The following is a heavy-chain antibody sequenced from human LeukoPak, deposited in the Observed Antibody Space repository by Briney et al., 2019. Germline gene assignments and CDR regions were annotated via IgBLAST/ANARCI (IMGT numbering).Heavy chain of an antibody. CDR2: ISASGSAT. D-gene: IGHD7-27*01. J-gene: IGHJ4*02. Sequence: RTGGSLRLSCAASGFIFSNYGMNWVRQAPGKGLEWVAAISASGSATSYADSVRGRFTISRDNSKSTTYLQMNSLRAEDTAVFYCARGPPNWGYDYWGPGTLVTVSS. CDR1: GFIFSNYG. V-gene: IGHV3-23*01. CDR3: ARGPPNWGYDY.